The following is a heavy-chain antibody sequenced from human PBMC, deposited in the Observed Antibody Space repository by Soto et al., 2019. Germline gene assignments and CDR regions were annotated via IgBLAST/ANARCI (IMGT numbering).Heavy chain of an antibody. Sequence: GESLKISCAASGFTFSSYVMHWVRQAPGKGLEWVAVISYDGSNKYYADSVKGRFTISRDNSKHTLYLQMNSLRPEDTAVYYCAKDLEGYCTTTSCYTYFGLDVWGQGTTVPVSS. CDR3: AKDLEGYCTTTSCYTYFGLDV. V-gene: IGHV3-30*18. CDR1: GFTFSSYV. CDR2: ISYDGSNK. J-gene: IGHJ6*02. D-gene: IGHD2-2*01.